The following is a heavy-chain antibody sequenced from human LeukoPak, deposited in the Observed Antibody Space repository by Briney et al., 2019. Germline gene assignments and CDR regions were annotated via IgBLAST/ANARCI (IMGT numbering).Heavy chain of an antibody. CDR1: GGSFSGYY. J-gene: IGHJ4*02. D-gene: IGHD6-6*01. CDR2: INHSGST. Sequence: SDTLSLTCAVYGGSFSGYYWSWIRQPPGKGLEWIGEINHSGSTNYNPSLKSRVTISVDTSKNQFSLKLSSVTAADTAVYYCARVPYSSSPDYFDYWGQGTLVTVSS. CDR3: ARVPYSSSPDYFDY. V-gene: IGHV4-34*01.